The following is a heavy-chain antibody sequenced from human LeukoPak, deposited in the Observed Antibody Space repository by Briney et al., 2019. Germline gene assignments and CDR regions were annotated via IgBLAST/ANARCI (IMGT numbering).Heavy chain of an antibody. CDR1: GFTFSSYW. D-gene: IGHD2-15*01. CDR2: IKQDGSEK. J-gene: IGHJ4*02. CDR3: AREPCSGGSCYHYFDY. Sequence: PGGSLRLSCAASGFTFSSYWMSWVRQAPGKGLEWVANIKQDGSEKYYVDSVKGRFTISRDNAKNSLYLQMNSLRAEDTAVYYCAREPCSGGSCYHYFDYWGQGTLVTVSS. V-gene: IGHV3-7*01.